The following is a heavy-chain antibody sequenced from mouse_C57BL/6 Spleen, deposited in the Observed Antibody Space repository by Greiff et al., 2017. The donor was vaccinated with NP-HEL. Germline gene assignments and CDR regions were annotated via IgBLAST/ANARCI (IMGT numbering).Heavy chain of an antibody. CDR2: FYPGSGSI. CDR3: ARHEDTPGNYEAWFAY. Sequence: QVQLQQSGAELVKPGASVKLSCKASGYTFTQYTIHWVKQRSGQGLEWIGWFYPGSGSIKYNEKFKDKATLTADKSSSTVYMELSRLTSEDSAVYFCARHEDTPGNYEAWFAYWGQGTLVTVSA. D-gene: IGHD2-1*01. CDR1: GYTFTQYT. J-gene: IGHJ3*01. V-gene: IGHV1-62-2*01.